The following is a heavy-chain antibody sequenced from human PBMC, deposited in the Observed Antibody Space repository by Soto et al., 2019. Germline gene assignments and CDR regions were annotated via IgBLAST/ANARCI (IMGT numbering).Heavy chain of an antibody. CDR3: ARERTYQLSGDDALDI. Sequence: QVQLQESGPGLVRPSETLSLTCSVSGGSINNYNWNWIRQSAGKGVDWIGRIYSSGSTNYNPSLKSLVTMSVDTSNNQISLRLTSVTAADTAMYYCARERTYQLSGDDALDIWGQGTMVTVSS. CDR1: GGSINNYN. V-gene: IGHV4-4*07. CDR2: IYSSGST. D-gene: IGHD2-2*01. J-gene: IGHJ3*02.